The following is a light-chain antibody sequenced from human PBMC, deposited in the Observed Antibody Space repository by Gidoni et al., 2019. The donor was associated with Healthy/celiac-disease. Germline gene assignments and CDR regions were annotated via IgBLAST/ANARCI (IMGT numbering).Light chain of an antibody. CDR2: KAS. V-gene: IGKV1-5*03. Sequence: SQMTQPPSTLSASVGDRVTITCRASQSISSWLAWYQQKPGKAPKLLIYKASSLESGVPSRFSGSGSGTEFTLTISSLQPDDFATYYCQQYNSSLYTFGQGTKLEIK. J-gene: IGKJ2*01. CDR3: QQYNSSLYT. CDR1: QSISSW.